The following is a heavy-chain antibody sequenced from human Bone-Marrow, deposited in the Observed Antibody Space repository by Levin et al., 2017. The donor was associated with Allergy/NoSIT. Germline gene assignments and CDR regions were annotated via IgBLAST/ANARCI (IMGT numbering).Heavy chain of an antibody. CDR1: GFTFSSYA. CDR3: VKDVLSYPYY. CDR2: ITSRSGGAT. D-gene: IGHD3-10*01. J-gene: IGHJ4*02. V-gene: IGHV3-23*01. Sequence: GGSLRLSCAASGFTFSSYAMTWVRQAPGKGLEWVSTITSRSGGATHHADSVKGRLTISRDNSKNTLYLQMNSLRDEDTAVYYCVKDVLSYPYYWGQGTLVTVSS.